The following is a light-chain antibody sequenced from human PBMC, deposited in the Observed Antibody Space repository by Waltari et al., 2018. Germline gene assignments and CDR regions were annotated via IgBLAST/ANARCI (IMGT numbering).Light chain of an antibody. J-gene: IGKJ4*01. Sequence: VMTQSPPSLSVSPGQPASISCKSSQSLLHSDGKSYLCWYVQKPGQPPQRLIYEASNRFSGVPERFSGSGSGTLFTLKISRVEAEDVGIYYCMQRIQTPVTFGGGTKVEIK. CDR3: MQRIQTPVT. V-gene: IGKV2D-29*01. CDR1: QSLLHSDGKSY. CDR2: EAS.